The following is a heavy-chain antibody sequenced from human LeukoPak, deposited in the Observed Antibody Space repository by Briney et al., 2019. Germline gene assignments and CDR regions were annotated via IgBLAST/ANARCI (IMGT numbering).Heavy chain of an antibody. V-gene: IGHV4-59*11. Sequence: PSETLSLTCILSGGSINNHYWTWIRQTPGRGLEWIGDIHYTGTTKYNPSLKSRVTISVDKSKNQFSLKLSSVTAADTAVYYCASSLAAMGTVLKAFDVWGQGTMVTVSS. CDR1: GGSINNHY. CDR3: ASSLAAMGTVLKAFDV. D-gene: IGHD5-18*01. CDR2: IHYTGTT. J-gene: IGHJ3*01.